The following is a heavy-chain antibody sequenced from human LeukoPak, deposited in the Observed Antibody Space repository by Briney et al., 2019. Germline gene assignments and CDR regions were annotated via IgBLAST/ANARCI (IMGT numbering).Heavy chain of an antibody. V-gene: IGHV4-39*07. J-gene: IGHJ4*02. CDR3: AGGHDSSGYYGVDY. CDR1: GGSISSSSYY. Sequence: PSETLSLTCTVSGGSISSSSYYWGWIRQPPGKGLEWIGSIYYSGSTNYNPSLKSRVTISVDTSKNQFSLKLSSVTAADTAVYCCAGGHDSSGYYGVDYWGQGTLVTVSS. CDR2: IYYSGST. D-gene: IGHD3-22*01.